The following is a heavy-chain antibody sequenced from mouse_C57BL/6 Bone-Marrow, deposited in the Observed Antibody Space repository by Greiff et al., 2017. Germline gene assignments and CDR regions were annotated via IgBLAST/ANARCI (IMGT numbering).Heavy chain of an antibody. CDR2: IDPENGDT. CDR3: TTVITTVVAPFDY. CDR1: GFNIKDDY. J-gene: IGHJ2*01. D-gene: IGHD1-1*01. Sequence: EVQLQQSGAELVRPGASVKLSCTASGFNIKDDYMHWVKQRPEQGLEWIGWIDPENGDTEYASKFQGKATITADTSSNTAYLQLSSLTSEDTAVYYCTTVITTVVAPFDYWGQGTTLTVSS. V-gene: IGHV14-4*01.